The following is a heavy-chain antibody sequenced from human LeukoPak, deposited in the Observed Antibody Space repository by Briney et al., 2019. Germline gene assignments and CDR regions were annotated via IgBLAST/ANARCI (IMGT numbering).Heavy chain of an antibody. D-gene: IGHD6-13*01. V-gene: IGHV4-31*03. CDR2: IYYSGST. CDR1: GGSISSGGYY. CDR3: ARGRYSSSWYYFDY. Sequence: LQTLSLTCTVSGGSISSGGYYWSWIRQHPGKGLEWIGYIYYSGSTYYNPSLKSRVTISVDTSKNQFSLKLSSVTAADTAVYYCARGRYSSSWYYFDYWGQGTLVTVSS. J-gene: IGHJ4*02.